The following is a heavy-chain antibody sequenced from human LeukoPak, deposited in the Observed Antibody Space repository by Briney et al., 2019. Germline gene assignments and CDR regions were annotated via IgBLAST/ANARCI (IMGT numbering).Heavy chain of an antibody. Sequence: GGSLRLSCAASGFTFSSYSMNWVRQAPGKGLEWVAVISDDGRDKHYADSVKGRFTISRDNSKNTLYLQMNSLSAEDTAVYYCAKDRDLSAAVYYFDYWGQGTLVTVSS. V-gene: IGHV3-30*18. CDR3: AKDRDLSAAVYYFDY. CDR2: ISDDGRDK. D-gene: IGHD2-2*01. CDR1: GFTFSSYS. J-gene: IGHJ4*02.